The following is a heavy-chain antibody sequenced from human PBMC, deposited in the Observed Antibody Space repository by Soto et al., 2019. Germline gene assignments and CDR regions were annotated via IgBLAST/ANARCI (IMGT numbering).Heavy chain of an antibody. V-gene: IGHV1-58*02. CDR2: IVVGSGNT. CDR1: GFTFTSSA. CDR3: AAGSFRARYGFDI. Sequence: SVKVSCKASGFTFTSSAMQWVRQARGQRLEWKGWIVVGSGNTNYAQKFQERGTITRDMSTNTAYMELSSLGTEDTAVYYSAAGSFRARYGFDIWGQGTMVTVSS. D-gene: IGHD4-17*01. J-gene: IGHJ3*02.